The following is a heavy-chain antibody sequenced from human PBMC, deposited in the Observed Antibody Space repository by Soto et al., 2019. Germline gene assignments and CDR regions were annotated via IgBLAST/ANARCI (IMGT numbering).Heavy chain of an antibody. CDR2: IYYSGST. CDR3: ARVGYYYGSGSYNPGWFDP. CDR1: GGSISSYY. D-gene: IGHD3-10*01. V-gene: IGHV4-59*01. J-gene: IGHJ5*02. Sequence: NPSETLSLTCTVSGGSISSYYWSWIRQPPGKGLEWIGYIYYSGSTNYNPSLKSRVTISVDTSKNQFSLKLSSVTAADTAVYYCARVGYYYGSGSYNPGWFDPWRQGTLVTVSS.